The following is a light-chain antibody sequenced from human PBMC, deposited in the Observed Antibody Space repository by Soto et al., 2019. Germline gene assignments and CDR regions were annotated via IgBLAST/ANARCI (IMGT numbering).Light chain of an antibody. CDR1: QDIGNY. Sequence: DIQMTQSPSSLSASVGDRVTITCQASQDIGNYLNWYQQKPGKAPKLLIYDASNLEAGVPSRFSGRGSGTAFTFTISSLQPEYISTYYCQQYDNLPSLTFGGGTKVELK. CDR3: QQYDNLPSLT. V-gene: IGKV1-33*01. CDR2: DAS. J-gene: IGKJ4*01.